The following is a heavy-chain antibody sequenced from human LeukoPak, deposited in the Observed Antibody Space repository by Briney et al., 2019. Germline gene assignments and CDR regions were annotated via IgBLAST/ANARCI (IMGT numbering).Heavy chain of an antibody. CDR3: ARGRTNKSPIDY. V-gene: IGHV4-61*08. CDR2: IYYSGST. J-gene: IGHJ4*02. D-gene: IGHD1-7*01. Sequence: SETLSLTCTVSGGSINSGDYYWSWIRQPPGKGLEWIGYIYYSGSTNYNPSLKSRVTISVDTSKNQFSLKLSSVTAADTAVYYCARGRTNKSPIDYWGQGTLVTVSS. CDR1: GGSINSGDYY.